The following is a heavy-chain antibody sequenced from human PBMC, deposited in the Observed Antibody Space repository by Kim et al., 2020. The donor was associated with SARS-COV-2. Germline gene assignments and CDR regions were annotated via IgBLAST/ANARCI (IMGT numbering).Heavy chain of an antibody. Sequence: ASVKFSCKTSGYTFSDYSMNWVRQAPGQGLEWMGWIDTNTGNPTYAQGFTGRFVFSLDTSVTTTYLQISSLKAEDAAIYYCARGYSGRSHFDYWGQGSRVTVSS. CDR2: IDTNTGNP. D-gene: IGHD1-26*01. CDR3: ARGYSGRSHFDY. CDR1: GYTFSDYS. V-gene: IGHV7-4-1*02. J-gene: IGHJ4*02.